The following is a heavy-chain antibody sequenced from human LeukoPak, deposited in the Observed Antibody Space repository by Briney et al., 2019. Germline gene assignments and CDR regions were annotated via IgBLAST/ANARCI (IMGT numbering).Heavy chain of an antibody. CDR3: ANEYSGSKWYYFDY. D-gene: IGHD1-26*01. J-gene: IGHJ4*02. CDR2: ISGSGGST. CDR1: KFTFSSYA. Sequence: GGSLRLSCAASKFTFSSYAMSWVRQAPGKGLEWVSAISGSGGSTYYADSVKGRFTISRDNSKNTLYLQMNSLRAEDTAVYYCANEYSGSKWYYFDYWGQGTLVTVSS. V-gene: IGHV3-23*01.